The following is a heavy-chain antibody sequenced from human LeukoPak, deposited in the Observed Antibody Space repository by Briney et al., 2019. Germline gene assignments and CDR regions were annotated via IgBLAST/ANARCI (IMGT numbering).Heavy chain of an antibody. Sequence: GGSLRLSCAASGFTFSTFTMDWVRQAPGKGLEWVSSISGSSSYIYYADSVRGRFTISRDNAKNSLYLQMNSLRAEDTAVYYCARELRGYSDQYCYYGMDVWGQGTTVTVCS. CDR3: ARELRGYSDQYCYYGMDV. CDR2: ISGSSSYI. V-gene: IGHV3-21*01. J-gene: IGHJ6*02. D-gene: IGHD5-18*01. CDR1: GFTFSTFT.